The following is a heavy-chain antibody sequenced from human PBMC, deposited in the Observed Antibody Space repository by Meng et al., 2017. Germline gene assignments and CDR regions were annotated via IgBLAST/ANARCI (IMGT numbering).Heavy chain of an antibody. D-gene: IGHD6-19*01. CDR2: ISYDGSNK. J-gene: IGHJ4*02. Sequence: SLKISCAASGFTFSSYAMHWVRQAPGKGLEWVAVISYDGSNKYYADSVNGRFTISRDNSKNTLYLQMNSLRAEDTAVYYCARSMLIRRTKYSSGWSDYWGQGTLVTVSS. V-gene: IGHV3-30*04. CDR1: GFTFSSYA. CDR3: ARSMLIRRTKYSSGWSDY.